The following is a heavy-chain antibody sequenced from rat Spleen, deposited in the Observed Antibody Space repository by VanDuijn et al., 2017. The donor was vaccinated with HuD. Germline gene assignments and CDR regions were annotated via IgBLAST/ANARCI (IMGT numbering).Heavy chain of an antibody. Sequence: EVQLVESGGGLVQPGRSLKLSCVVSGFTFSSYWMYWFRQAPGKGLEWVSSINTDGGSTYYPDSVKGRFTISRDNAENTVYLQMDSLRSEDTATYYCSRTMGITYDYFDYWGQGVMVTVSS. J-gene: IGHJ2*01. D-gene: IGHD1-9*01. CDR1: GFTFSSYW. CDR3: SRTMGITYDYFDY. V-gene: IGHV5-58*01. CDR2: INTDGGST.